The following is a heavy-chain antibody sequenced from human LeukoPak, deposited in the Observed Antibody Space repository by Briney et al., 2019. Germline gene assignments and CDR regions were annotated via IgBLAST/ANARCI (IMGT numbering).Heavy chain of an antibody. J-gene: IGHJ3*02. V-gene: IGHV1-69*13. Sequence: SVKVSCKASGGTFSSYAISWVRQAPGQGLEWMGGIIPIFGTANYAQKFQGRVTITADESTSTAYMELSRLRSDDTAVYYCARELKAPPGAFDIWGQGTMVTVSS. CDR2: IIPIFGTA. CDR1: GGTFSSYA. CDR3: ARELKAPPGAFDI.